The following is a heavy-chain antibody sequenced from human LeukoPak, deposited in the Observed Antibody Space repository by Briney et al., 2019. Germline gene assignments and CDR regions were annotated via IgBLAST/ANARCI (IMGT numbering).Heavy chain of an antibody. CDR2: INHSGST. CDR1: GESFSGYY. V-gene: IGHV4-34*01. J-gene: IGHJ6*03. CDR3: ARGGIAVAGTGLSSYYYYMDV. Sequence: SETLSLTCAVYGESFSGYYWSWIHQPPGKGLEWIGEINHSGSTNYNPSLKSRVTISVDTSKNQFSLKLSSVTAADTAVYYCARGGIAVAGTGLSSYYYYMDVWGKGTTVTVSS. D-gene: IGHD6-19*01.